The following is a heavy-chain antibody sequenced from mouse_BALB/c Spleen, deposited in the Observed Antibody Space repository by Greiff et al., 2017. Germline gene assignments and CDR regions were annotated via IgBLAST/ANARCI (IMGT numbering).Heavy chain of an antibody. CDR1: GFTFSSYA. CDR2: ISSGGSYT. Sequence: DVMLVESGGGLVKPGGSLKLSCAASGFTFSSYAMSWVRQTPEKRLEWVATISSGGSYTYYPDSVKGRFTISRDNAKNTLYLQMSSLRSEDTAMYYCARHGLDGYYLFAYWGQGTLVTVSA. V-gene: IGHV5-9-3*01. J-gene: IGHJ3*01. D-gene: IGHD2-3*01. CDR3: ARHGLDGYYLFAY.